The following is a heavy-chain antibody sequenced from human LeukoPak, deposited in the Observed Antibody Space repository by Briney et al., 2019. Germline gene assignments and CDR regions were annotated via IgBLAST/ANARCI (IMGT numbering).Heavy chain of an antibody. J-gene: IGHJ4*02. CDR2: VSAGGVST. CDR1: GFTFRNYA. Sequence: GGSLRLSCAASGFTFRNYAMSWVRQAPGKGLEWVSGVSAGGVSTYYADSVKGRFAISRDNSKNTLYLQMNSLRAEDTAVYYCAKERGYSYGYYFDYWGQGTLVTVSS. V-gene: IGHV3-23*01. D-gene: IGHD5-18*01. CDR3: AKERGYSYGYYFDY.